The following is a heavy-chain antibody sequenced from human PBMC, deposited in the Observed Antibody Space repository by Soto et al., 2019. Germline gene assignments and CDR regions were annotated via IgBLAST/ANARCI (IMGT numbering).Heavy chain of an antibody. CDR3: ARAGFVVVVAASPSFDY. CDR1: GFTFSSYS. CDR2: ISSSSSYI. D-gene: IGHD2-15*01. V-gene: IGHV3-21*01. Sequence: EVQLVESGGGLVKPGGSLRLSCAASGFTFSSYSMNWVRQAPGKGLEWVSSISSSSSYIYYADSVKGRFTISRDNAKNSLYLQMNSLRAEDTAVYYCARAGFVVVVAASPSFDYWGQGTLVTVSS. J-gene: IGHJ4*02.